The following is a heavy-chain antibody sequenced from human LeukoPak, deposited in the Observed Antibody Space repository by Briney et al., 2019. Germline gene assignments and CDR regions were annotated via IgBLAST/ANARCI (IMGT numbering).Heavy chain of an antibody. CDR2: ISYDGSNK. Sequence: PGGSLRLSCAASGFTFSSFWMNWVRQAPGKGLEWVAVISYDGSNKNFADSVKGRFTVSRDNSKHALYLHMNSLRSDDTAMYYCATGGKFDFWSGYHIDNWGQGTLVTVSS. CDR3: ATGGKFDFWSGYHIDN. V-gene: IGHV3-30*03. J-gene: IGHJ4*02. CDR1: GFTFSSFW. D-gene: IGHD3-3*01.